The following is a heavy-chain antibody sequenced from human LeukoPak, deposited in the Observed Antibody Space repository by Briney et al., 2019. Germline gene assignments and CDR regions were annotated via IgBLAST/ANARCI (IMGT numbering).Heavy chain of an antibody. CDR1: GYTFTGYY. D-gene: IGHD5-24*01. V-gene: IGHV1-2*02. J-gene: IGHJ4*02. CDR2: INPNSGGT. Sequence: ASVKVSCKASGYTFTGYYMHWVRQAPGQGLEWMGWINPNSGGTNYAQKFQGRVTTTRDTSISTAYMELSRLRSDDTAVYYCARVLGMATIQLPGYWGQGTLVTVSS. CDR3: ARVLGMATIQLPGY.